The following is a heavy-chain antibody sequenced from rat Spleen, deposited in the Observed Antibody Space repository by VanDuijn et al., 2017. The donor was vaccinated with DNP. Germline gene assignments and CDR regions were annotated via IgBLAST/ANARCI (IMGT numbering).Heavy chain of an antibody. J-gene: IGHJ4*01. V-gene: IGHV5-22*01. CDR1: GFTFSKYY. CDR2: IRYDGGTT. D-gene: IGHD1-3*01. CDR3: ARFNGYYYALDA. Sequence: EVQLVESGGGLVQPGRSMKLSCAASGFTFSKYYMAWVRQTPRKGLEWVAYIRYDGGTTNYRDSVKGRFTISRDNAKRTLYLEMNSLRSEDVATYFCARFNGYYYALDAWGQGTSVTVSS.